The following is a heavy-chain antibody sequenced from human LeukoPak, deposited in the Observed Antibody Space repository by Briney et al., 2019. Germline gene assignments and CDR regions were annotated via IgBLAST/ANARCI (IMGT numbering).Heavy chain of an antibody. J-gene: IGHJ4*02. CDR2: IKQDGSEK. Sequence: PGGSLRLSCAASGFTFSSYWMSWVRQAPGKGLEWVANIKQDGSEKYYVDSVKGRFTISRDNAKNSLYLQMNSLRAEDTAVYYCAPSPGEWELLLAQDDYWGQGTLVTVSS. D-gene: IGHD1-26*01. CDR3: APSPGEWELLLAQDDY. CDR1: GFTFSSYW. V-gene: IGHV3-7*01.